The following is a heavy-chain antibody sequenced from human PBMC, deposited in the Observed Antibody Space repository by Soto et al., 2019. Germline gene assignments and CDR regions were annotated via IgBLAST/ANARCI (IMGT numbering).Heavy chain of an antibody. D-gene: IGHD1-1*01. V-gene: IGHV3-48*01. CDR3: ARSRYNAY. J-gene: IGHJ4*02. Sequence: EVHLVESGGDLVQPGGSLRLSCAASGFIFSTYSMNWVRQAPGKGLEWISYISSSGSSISYTDSVKGRFTISRDNAKNSLYLQMNSLGAEDTALYYCARSRYNAYWGQGTLVTVAS. CDR1: GFIFSTYS. CDR2: ISSSGSSI.